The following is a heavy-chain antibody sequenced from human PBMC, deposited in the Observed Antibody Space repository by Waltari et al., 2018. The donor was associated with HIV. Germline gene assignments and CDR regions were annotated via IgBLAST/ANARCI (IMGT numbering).Heavy chain of an antibody. CDR2: LHFSGDT. CDR1: GASISGSNFY. J-gene: IGHJ1*01. Sequence: QVHLQESGPGLLKPAETLSLSYKVSGASISGSNFYWGWIRQPQGKTLEWLGGLHFSGDTFLNPTLKTRLNSSVDPSANQVSLTVESVTAADTAHYFCVRLGSGIYFPTRIDFWGRGTLVIVSS. V-gene: IGHV4-39*01. D-gene: IGHD3-10*01. CDR3: VRLGSGIYFPTRIDF.